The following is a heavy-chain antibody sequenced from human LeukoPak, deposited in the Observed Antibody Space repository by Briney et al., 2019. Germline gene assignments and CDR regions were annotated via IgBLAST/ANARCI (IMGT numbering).Heavy chain of an antibody. CDR1: GFTFSSYE. D-gene: IGHD3-10*01. CDR3: ARGRYYYGSGSYSRHYYYGMDV. Sequence: PGGSLRLSCAASGFTFSSYEMNWVRQAPGKGLEWVSYISSSGSTIYYADSVKGRFTISRDKAKNSLYLQMNSLRAEDTAVYYCARGRYYYGSGSYSRHYYYGMDVWGKGTTVTVSS. CDR2: ISSSGSTI. J-gene: IGHJ6*04. V-gene: IGHV3-48*03.